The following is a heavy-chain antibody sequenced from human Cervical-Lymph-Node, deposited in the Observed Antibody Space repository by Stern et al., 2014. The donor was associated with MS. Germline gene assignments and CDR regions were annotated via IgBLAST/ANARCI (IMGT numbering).Heavy chain of an antibody. CDR1: GGTFSTFA. CDR2: ITTLFDAT. Sequence: VQLVESGAAVKKPGSSVKVSCQTSGGTFSTFAIGWVRQAHGPGLEWMGRITTLFDATNYAQKFQGRLTITADESTRTAYMDLSSLRPDDTAMYYCARGDSEAPIYYFDYWGQGTLVTVSS. CDR3: ARGDSEAPIYYFDY. D-gene: IGHD2-21*01. J-gene: IGHJ4*02. V-gene: IGHV1-69*01.